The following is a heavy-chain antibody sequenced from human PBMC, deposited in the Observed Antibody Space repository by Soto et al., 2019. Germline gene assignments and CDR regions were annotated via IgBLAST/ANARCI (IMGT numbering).Heavy chain of an antibody. CDR3: ARGQVDESSRGFDY. J-gene: IGHJ4*02. V-gene: IGHV3-33*01. Sequence: QVQLVESGGGVVQPGRSLRLSCAASGFTFSSYGMHWVRQAPGKWLEWGAVIWYDGSYKYYADSVKGRFTISKDKSKKTLYLQMNSLRAEDTAVYYCARGQVDESSRGFDYWGQGTLVTVSS. CDR2: IWYDGSYK. CDR1: GFTFSSYG. D-gene: IGHD3-22*01.